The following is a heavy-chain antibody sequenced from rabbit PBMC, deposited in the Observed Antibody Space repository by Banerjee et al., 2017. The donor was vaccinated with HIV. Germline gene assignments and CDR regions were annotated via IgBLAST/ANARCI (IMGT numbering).Heavy chain of an antibody. D-gene: IGHD6-1*01. V-gene: IGHV1S45*01. CDR3: ARFGYYVDRYAGVAYDL. CDR2: IDSSIST. CDR1: GFSFSSGYD. J-gene: IGHJ3*01. Sequence: QEQLVEPGGDLVKPGASLTLTCTASGFSFSSGYDMCWVRQAPGKGLEWIACIDSSISTAYASWAKGRFTISKTSSTTVTLQMTSLTAADTATYFCARFGYYVDRYAGVAYDLWGQGTLVTVS.